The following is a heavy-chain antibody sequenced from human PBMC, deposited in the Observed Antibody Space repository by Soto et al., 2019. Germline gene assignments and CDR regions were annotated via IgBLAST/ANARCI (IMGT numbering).Heavy chain of an antibody. V-gene: IGHV6-1*01. CDR3: ARLIGNSWLDS. J-gene: IGHJ5*01. CDR2: TYYRSKWDY. Sequence: SPTLSLTCAISGDSVSTNSATWDWIRQSPSRGLEWLGRTYYRSKWDYDYAASVKGRININPDTSNSQVSLHLDSVTPDDTAVYYCARLIGNSWLDSWGQGTLVTVSS. D-gene: IGHD2-8*01. CDR1: GDSVSTNSAT.